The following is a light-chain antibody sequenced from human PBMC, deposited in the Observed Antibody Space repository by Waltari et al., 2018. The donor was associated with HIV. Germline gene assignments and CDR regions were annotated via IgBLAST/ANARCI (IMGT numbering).Light chain of an antibody. CDR1: QSVSYY. Sequence: EVVLKQSPATLSLSPGERATLSCRASQSVSYYLAWYQQKPGQAPRLLIYGASSRATGIPARFSGSGSGTDFTLTISSLEPGDFAVYYCQQRSNWPITFGQGTRLEIK. J-gene: IGKJ5*01. V-gene: IGKV3-11*01. CDR3: QQRSNWPIT. CDR2: GAS.